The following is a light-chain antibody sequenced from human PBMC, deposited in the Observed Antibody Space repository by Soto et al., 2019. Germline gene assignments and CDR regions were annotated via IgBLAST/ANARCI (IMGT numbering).Light chain of an antibody. CDR3: QQRSTWPPT. CDR1: QSVRSY. J-gene: IGKJ4*01. Sequence: EIVLTQSPATLSLSPGETATLSCRASQSVRSYLVWYQQKPGQAPRLLILDAFTRATGIPARFSGSGSGTDLTLTISSLEPEDFGVYYCQQRSTWPPTFGGGTKVEIK. V-gene: IGKV3-11*01. CDR2: DAF.